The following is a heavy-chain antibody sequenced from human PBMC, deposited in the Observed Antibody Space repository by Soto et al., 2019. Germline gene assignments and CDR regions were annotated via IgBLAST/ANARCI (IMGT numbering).Heavy chain of an antibody. CDR1: GFTFSSYA. CDR3: AKNQEEVIPDAIQY. D-gene: IGHD2-2*02. Sequence: GGSLRLSCAASGFTFSSYALSWVRQVQGKGLEWVSAISGTGGTTYYADSVKGRFTISRDNSKNTLYLQMNSLRAEDTAVYFCAKNQEEVIPDAIQYWGQGTLVTVSS. CDR2: ISGTGGTT. J-gene: IGHJ4*02. V-gene: IGHV3-23*01.